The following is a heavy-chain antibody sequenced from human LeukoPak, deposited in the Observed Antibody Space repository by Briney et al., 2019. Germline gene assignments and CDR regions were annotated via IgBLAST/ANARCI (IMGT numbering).Heavy chain of an antibody. CDR2: IYYSGST. CDR3: ARGRYYMDV. J-gene: IGHJ6*03. V-gene: IGHV4-61*08. CDR1: GDSISSGDYY. Sequence: SETLSLTCTVSGDSISSGDYYWSWIRQSPGKGLEWIGYIYYSGSTNYNPSLKSRVTISLDTSKNQFSLKLSSVTAADTAVYYCARGRYYMDVWGKGTTVTISS.